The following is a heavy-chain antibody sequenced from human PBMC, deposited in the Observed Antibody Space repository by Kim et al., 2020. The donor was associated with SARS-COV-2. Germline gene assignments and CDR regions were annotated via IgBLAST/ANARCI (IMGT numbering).Heavy chain of an antibody. CDR2: IYYSGGT. D-gene: IGHD3-9*01. CDR1: GGSINNDDYY. CDR3: ARGRLLRCFDWLPTLDY. Sequence: SETLSLTCTVSGGSINNDDYYWTWIRQPPGKGLEWIGYIYYSGGTYYNPSLKSRLTMSVDASENQFSLRLSSVTAADTAVDYCARGRLLRCFDWLPTLDYWGQGTLVTVSS. V-gene: IGHV4-30-4*01. J-gene: IGHJ4*02.